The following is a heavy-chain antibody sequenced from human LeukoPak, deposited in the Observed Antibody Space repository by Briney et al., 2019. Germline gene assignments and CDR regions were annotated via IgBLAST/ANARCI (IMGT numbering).Heavy chain of an antibody. J-gene: IGHJ4*02. V-gene: IGHV3-30*04. CDR2: ISYDGSNK. D-gene: IGHD3-10*01. Sequence: GGSLRLSCAASGFTFSSYAMHWVRQAPGKGLEWVAVISYDGSNKYYADSVKGRFTISRDNSKNTLYLQMNSLRPEDTALYYCAKEYYYRSGSGLYYFDHWGQGTLVTVSS. CDR1: GFTFSSYA. CDR3: AKEYYYRSGSGLYYFDH.